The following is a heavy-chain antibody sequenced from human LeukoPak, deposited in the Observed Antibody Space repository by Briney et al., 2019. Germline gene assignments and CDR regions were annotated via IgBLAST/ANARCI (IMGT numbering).Heavy chain of an antibody. V-gene: IGHV3-23*01. CDR1: GFTFSSYG. J-gene: IGHJ4*02. CDR3: AKDRLRVAGGFDY. D-gene: IGHD3-10*01. Sequence: PGGSLRLSCEASGFTFSSYGMSWVRQAPGKGLEWVSSISDGGGSTYYADSVKGRFTISRDNSKNTLYVQMNSLRAEDTAVYYCAKDRLRVAGGFDYWGQGTLVTLSA. CDR2: ISDGGGST.